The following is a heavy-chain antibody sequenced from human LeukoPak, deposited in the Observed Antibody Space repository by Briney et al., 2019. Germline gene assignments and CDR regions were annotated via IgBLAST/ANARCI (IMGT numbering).Heavy chain of an antibody. D-gene: IGHD3-22*01. J-gene: IGHJ4*02. V-gene: IGHV4-39*01. CDR3: ARFSSGYSYY. CDR1: GGSISSSSYS. CDR2: IYYSGST. Sequence: SETLSLTCTVSGGSISSSSYSWGWIHQPPGKGLEWIGSIYYSGSTYYNPSLKSRVTISVDTSKNQFSLKLSSVTAADTAVYYCARFSSGYSYYWGQGTLVTVSS.